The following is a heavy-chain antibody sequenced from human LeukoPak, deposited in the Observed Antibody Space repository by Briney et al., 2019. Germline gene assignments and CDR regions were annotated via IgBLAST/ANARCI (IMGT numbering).Heavy chain of an antibody. D-gene: IGHD6-13*01. CDR1: GFTFSSYS. CDR2: ISSSSSYI. CDR3: ARAGTQQLEDY. V-gene: IGHV3-21*01. J-gene: IGHJ4*02. Sequence: GGSLRLPCAASGFTFSSYSMNWVRQAPGKGLEWVSSISSSSSYIDYADSVKGRFTISRDNAKNTPYLQMNSLRSEDTAVYYCARAGTQQLEDYWGQGTLVTVSS.